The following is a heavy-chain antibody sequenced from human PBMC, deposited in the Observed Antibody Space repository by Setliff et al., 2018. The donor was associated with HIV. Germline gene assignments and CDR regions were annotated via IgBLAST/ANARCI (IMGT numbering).Heavy chain of an antibody. Sequence: PSETLSLTCTVSGGSISSHYWNWIRQSPGKGLEWIGYVYYSGSTNYNPSLKSRVTTSIDTSQDQFSLKMTSVTAADTAVYYCARVESSSWFYWYFDLWGRGTLVTVSS. J-gene: IGHJ2*01. CDR1: GGSISSHY. CDR2: VYYSGST. CDR3: ARVESSSWFYWYFDL. D-gene: IGHD6-13*01. V-gene: IGHV4-59*11.